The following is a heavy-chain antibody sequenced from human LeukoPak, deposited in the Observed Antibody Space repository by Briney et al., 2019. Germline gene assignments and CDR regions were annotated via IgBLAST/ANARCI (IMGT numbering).Heavy chain of an antibody. Sequence: ASVKVSCKASGYTFTSYAIHWVRQAPGQRLEWMGWINAGNGNTKCSQDFQGRVTMTTDTSTSTAYMELRSLRSDDTAVYYCAREKGDYDFWSGYYTLGAQDHYFDYWGQGTLVTVSS. J-gene: IGHJ4*02. D-gene: IGHD3-3*01. CDR3: AREKGDYDFWSGYYTLGAQDHYFDY. V-gene: IGHV1-3*01. CDR1: GYTFTSYA. CDR2: INAGNGNT.